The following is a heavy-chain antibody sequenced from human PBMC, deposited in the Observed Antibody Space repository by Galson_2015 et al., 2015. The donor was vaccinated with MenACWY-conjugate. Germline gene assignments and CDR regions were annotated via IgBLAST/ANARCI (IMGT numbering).Heavy chain of an antibody. CDR1: GFTFSDYE. V-gene: IGHV3-23*01. D-gene: IGHD1-26*01. J-gene: IGHJ5*02. Sequence: SLRLSCAASGFTFSDYEISWVRQAPGKGLEWVSGVSASGGITYYADFVKGRFTISRDNSKNIVFLQMNSLRAEDTAVYFCAKDHVGSASPYNWIDPWGQGTLVTVSS. CDR2: VSASGGIT. CDR3: AKDHVGSASPYNWIDP.